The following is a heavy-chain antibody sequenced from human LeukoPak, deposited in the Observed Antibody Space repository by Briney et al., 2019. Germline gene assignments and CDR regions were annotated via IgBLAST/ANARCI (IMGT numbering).Heavy chain of an antibody. Sequence: SETLSLTCAVYGGSFSGYYWSWIRQPPGKGLEWIGEINHSGSTNYNPSLKSRVTISVDTSKNQFSLKLSSVTAADTAVYYCARAPAYYYDSSGYYHYYFDYWGQGTLVTVSS. V-gene: IGHV4-34*01. CDR1: GGSFSGYY. J-gene: IGHJ4*02. CDR3: ARAPAYYYDSSGYYHYYFDY. CDR2: INHSGST. D-gene: IGHD3-22*01.